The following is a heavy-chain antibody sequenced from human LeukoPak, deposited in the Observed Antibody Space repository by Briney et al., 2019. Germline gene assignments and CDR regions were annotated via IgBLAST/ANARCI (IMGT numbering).Heavy chain of an antibody. CDR2: IYYSGST. CDR1: GGSISSYY. J-gene: IGHJ6*02. D-gene: IGHD3-3*01. CDR3: ARDRSVPLWSGCYYYYGMDV. V-gene: IGHV4-59*01. Sequence: SETLSLTCTVSGGSISSYYWSWIRQPPGKGLEWIGYIYYSGSTNYNPSLKSRVTISVDTSKNQFSLKLSSVTAADTAVYYCARDRSVPLWSGCYYYYGMDVWGQGTTVTVSS.